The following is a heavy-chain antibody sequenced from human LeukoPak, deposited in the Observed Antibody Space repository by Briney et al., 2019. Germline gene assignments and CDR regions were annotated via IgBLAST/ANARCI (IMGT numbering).Heavy chain of an antibody. D-gene: IGHD1-14*01. CDR3: ARDVSGWNQPRSAFDI. CDR2: IYYSGST. V-gene: IGHV4-31*03. J-gene: IGHJ3*02. Sequence: SETLSLTCTVSGSSISSGGYYWSWIRQHPGKGLEWIGYIYYSGSTYYNPSLKSRVTISVDTSKNQFSLQLNSVTPEDTAVYYCARDVSGWNQPRSAFDIWGQGTMVTVSS. CDR1: GSSISSGGYY.